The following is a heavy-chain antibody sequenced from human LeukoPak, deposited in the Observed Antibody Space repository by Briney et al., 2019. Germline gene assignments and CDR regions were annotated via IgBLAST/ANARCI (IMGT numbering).Heavy chain of an antibody. CDR2: ISPYNGNK. J-gene: IGHJ5*02. D-gene: IGHD4-17*01. CDR1: GYTFTSYG. V-gene: IGHV1-18*01. Sequence: ASVKVSCKASGYTFTSYGINWVRQAPGQGLEWMGWISPYNGNKKYAEKVQGRVTITTDTSTSTAYMELRSLNSDDTAVYYCARDQRGYGDSTGASKWIDPWGQGTLVTVSS. CDR3: ARDQRGYGDSTGASKWIDP.